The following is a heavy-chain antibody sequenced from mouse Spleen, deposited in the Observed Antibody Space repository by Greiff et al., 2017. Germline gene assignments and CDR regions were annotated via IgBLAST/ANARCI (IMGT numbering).Heavy chain of an antibody. CDR2: INPNNGGT. CDR3: ARGYYGSGREFDY. J-gene: IGHJ2*01. Sequence: VQLQQSGPELVKPGASVKIPCKASGYTFTDYNMDWVKQSHGKSLEWIGDINPNNGGTIYNQKFKGKATLTVDKSSSTAYMELRSLTSEDTAVYYFARGYYGSGREFDYWGQGTTLTVSS. CDR1: GYTFTDYN. V-gene: IGHV1-18*01. D-gene: IGHD1-1*01.